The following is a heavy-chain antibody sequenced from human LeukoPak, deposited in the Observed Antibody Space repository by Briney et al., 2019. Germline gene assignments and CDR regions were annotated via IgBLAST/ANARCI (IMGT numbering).Heavy chain of an antibody. CDR2: ISGSGGST. CDR3: AKHRHDYTAMVLYNWFDP. J-gene: IGHJ5*02. V-gene: IGHV3-23*01. Sequence: GGSLRLSCAASGFTFSSYAMSWVRQAPGKGLEWVSAISGSGGSTYYADSVKGRFTISRDNSKNTLYLQMNSLRAEDTAVYYCAKHRHDYTAMVLYNWFDPWGQGTLVTVSS. D-gene: IGHD5-18*01. CDR1: GFTFSSYA.